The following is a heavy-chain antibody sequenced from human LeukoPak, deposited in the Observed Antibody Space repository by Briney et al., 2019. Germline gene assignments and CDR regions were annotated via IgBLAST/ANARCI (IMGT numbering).Heavy chain of an antibody. J-gene: IGHJ6*02. D-gene: IGHD3-10*01. CDR3: AGSAYGYDCYHGMDV. CDR2: INPNSGGT. Sequence: ASVKVSCKASGYPGYYIHWVRQAPGQGLEWMGWINPNSGGTTYAQKFQGRVTMTKDTSISTAYMDLSSLRSDDTAVYYCAGSAYGYDCYHGMDVWGQGTTVTVSS. V-gene: IGHV1-2*02. CDR1: GYPGYY.